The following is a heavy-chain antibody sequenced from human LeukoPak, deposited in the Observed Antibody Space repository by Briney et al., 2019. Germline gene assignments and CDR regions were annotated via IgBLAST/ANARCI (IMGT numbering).Heavy chain of an antibody. CDR3: ARPKRDYYDSSGYSYYFDY. CDR2: IYWDDDK. V-gene: IGHV2-5*02. D-gene: IGHD3-22*01. CDR1: GFSLSTSGVG. Sequence: SGPTLVNPTQTLTLTCTFSGFSLSTSGVGVGWIRQPPGKALEWLALIYWDDDKRYSPSLKSRLTITKDTSKNQVVLTMTNMDPVDTATYYCARPKRDYYDSSGYSYYFDYWGQGTLVTVSS. J-gene: IGHJ4*02.